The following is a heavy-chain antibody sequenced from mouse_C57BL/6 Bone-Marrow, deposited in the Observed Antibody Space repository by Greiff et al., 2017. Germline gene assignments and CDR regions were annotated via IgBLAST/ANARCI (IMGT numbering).Heavy chain of an antibody. CDR3: ARSSGNYGEGAMDY. CDR2: IDPSDSYT. J-gene: IGHJ4*01. V-gene: IGHV1-69*01. Sequence: QVQLKQPGAELVMPGASVKLSCKASGYTFTSYWMHWVKQRPGQGLEWIGEIDPSDSYTNYNQKFKGKSTLTVDKSSSTAYMQLSSLTSEDSAVYYCARSSGNYGEGAMDYWGQGTSVTVSS. CDR1: GYTFTSYW. D-gene: IGHD2-1*01.